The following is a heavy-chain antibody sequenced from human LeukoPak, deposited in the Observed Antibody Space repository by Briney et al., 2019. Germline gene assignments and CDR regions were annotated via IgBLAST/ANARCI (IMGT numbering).Heavy chain of an antibody. J-gene: IGHJ4*02. CDR2: VNNDGSST. CDR1: GFIFSNYW. V-gene: IGHV3-74*03. CDR3: AKGGLRVTDY. Sequence: GGSLRLSCAASGFIFSNYWMHWVRQAQGKGLVWVSRVNNDGSSTTYADSVKGRFTISRDNAKNTLYLQMNSLRAEDTAAYYCAKGGLRVTDYWGQGTLVTVSS. D-gene: IGHD5/OR15-5a*01.